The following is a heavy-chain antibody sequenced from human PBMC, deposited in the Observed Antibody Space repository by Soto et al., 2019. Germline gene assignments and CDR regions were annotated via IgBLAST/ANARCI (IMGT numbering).Heavy chain of an antibody. CDR2: IWYDGSNK. Sequence: VGSLRLSCAASGFTFSSYGMHWVRQAPGKGLEWVAVIWYDGSNKYYADSVKGRFTISRDNSKNTLYLQMNSLRAEDTAVYYCAVIPNYDSSGYYNDYWGQGTLVTVSS. D-gene: IGHD3-22*01. CDR3: AVIPNYDSSGYYNDY. V-gene: IGHV3-33*01. J-gene: IGHJ4*02. CDR1: GFTFSSYG.